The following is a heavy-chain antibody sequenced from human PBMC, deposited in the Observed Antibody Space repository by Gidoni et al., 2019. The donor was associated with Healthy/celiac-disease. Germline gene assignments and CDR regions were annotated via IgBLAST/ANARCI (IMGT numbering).Heavy chain of an antibody. Sequence: QVQLQESGPGLVKPSETLSLTCTVSGGSISSYYWSWIRQPPGKGLEWIGYIYYSGSTNYNPSLKSRVTISVDTSKNQFSLKLSSVTAADTAVYYCARAPPNYDFWSGTGHFDYWGQGTLVTVSS. V-gene: IGHV4-59*01. CDR2: IYYSGST. CDR3: ARAPPNYDFWSGTGHFDY. D-gene: IGHD3-3*01. CDR1: GGSISSYY. J-gene: IGHJ4*02.